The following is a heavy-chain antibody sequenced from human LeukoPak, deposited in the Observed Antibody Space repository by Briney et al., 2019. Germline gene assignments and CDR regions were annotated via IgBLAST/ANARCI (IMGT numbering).Heavy chain of an antibody. CDR3: ARDGLPSDS. J-gene: IGHJ4*02. CDR2: INQDGSEK. V-gene: IGHV3-7*01. D-gene: IGHD5/OR15-5a*01. Sequence: GGSLRLSCAASGFTFSAYWMSWVRQAPGKGLEWVANINQDGSEKYYVDSVKGRFTISRDNAKKSLYLQMNSLRAEDTAVYYCARDGLPSDSWGQGTLVTVSS. CDR1: GFTFSAYW.